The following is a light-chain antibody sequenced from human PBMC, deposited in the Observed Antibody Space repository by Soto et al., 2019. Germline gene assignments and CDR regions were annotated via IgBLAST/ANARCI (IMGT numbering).Light chain of an antibody. CDR1: QSLSSY. J-gene: IGKJ5*01. V-gene: IGKV3-11*01. Sequence: EIVLTQSPDTLSLSPGERATLFCRASQSLSSYLAWYQQKPGQAPRLLIYDASNRATGIPARFSGSGSGTDFTLTISSLEPEDFAVYYCQQRSNWPPITFGQGTRLEIK. CDR2: DAS. CDR3: QQRSNWPPIT.